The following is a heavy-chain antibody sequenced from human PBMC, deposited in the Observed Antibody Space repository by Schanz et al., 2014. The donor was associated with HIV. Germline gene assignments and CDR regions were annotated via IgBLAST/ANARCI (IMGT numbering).Heavy chain of an antibody. V-gene: IGHV4-34*02. CDR2: VNHSGDT. CDR1: GSSVTYFY. Sequence: QVPLQQWGAGLLKPSETLSLTCAVYGSSVTYFYWTWIRQSPGKGLGWIAEVNHSGDTNYNPSLKSRVTISVDTSKNQFSLKLDSVTAADTAVYYCARRTIFGPRRYYFDYWGQGTLITVSS. J-gene: IGHJ4*02. CDR3: ARRTIFGPRRYYFDY. D-gene: IGHD3-3*01.